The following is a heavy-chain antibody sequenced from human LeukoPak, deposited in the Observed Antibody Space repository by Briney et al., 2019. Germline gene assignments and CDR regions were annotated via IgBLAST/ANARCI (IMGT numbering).Heavy chain of an antibody. CDR3: AKEVDIVATMRGPFDY. J-gene: IGHJ4*02. V-gene: IGHV3-74*01. CDR1: GFTFSNYW. Sequence: QSGGSLRLSCVASGFTFSNYWMHWVRHAPGKGLVWVSRVNTDESRTNYADSVKGRFTISRDNAKNTVYLQMNSLRAEDTAVYYCAKEVDIVATMRGPFDYWGQGTLVTVSS. CDR2: VNTDESRT. D-gene: IGHD5-12*01.